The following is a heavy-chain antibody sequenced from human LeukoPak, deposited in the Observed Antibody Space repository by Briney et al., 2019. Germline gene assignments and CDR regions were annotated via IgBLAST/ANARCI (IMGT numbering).Heavy chain of an antibody. CDR3: ARDYGYYYDSSGYHFDY. V-gene: IGHV3-21*01. CDR1: GFTFSSYS. CDR2: ISSSSSYI. D-gene: IGHD3-22*01. Sequence: GGSLRLSCAASGFTFSSYSMNWVRQAPGKGLEWVSSISSSSSYIYYADSVKGRFTISRDNARNSLYLQMNSLRAEDTAVYYCARDYGYYYDSSGYHFDYWGQGTLVTVSS. J-gene: IGHJ4*02.